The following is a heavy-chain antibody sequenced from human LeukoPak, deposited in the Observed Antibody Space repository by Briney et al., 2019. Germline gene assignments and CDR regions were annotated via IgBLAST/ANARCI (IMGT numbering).Heavy chain of an antibody. CDR2: ISSSSSTI. CDR3: ARDSPRRGWQQLEIDY. V-gene: IGHV3-48*04. J-gene: IGHJ4*02. D-gene: IGHD6-13*01. CDR1: GFTFSSYS. Sequence: PGGSLRLSCAASGFTFSSYSMNWVRQAPGKGLEWVSYISSSSSTIYYADSVKGRFTISRDNAKNSLYLRMNSLRAEDTAVYYCARDSPRRGWQQLEIDYWGQGTLVTVSS.